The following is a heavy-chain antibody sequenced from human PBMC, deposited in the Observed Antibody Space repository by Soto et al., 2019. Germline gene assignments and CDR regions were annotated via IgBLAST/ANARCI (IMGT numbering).Heavy chain of an antibody. Sequence: EVQLVESGGGLIQPGGSLRLSCAASGFTVSSNYMSWVRQAPGKGLEWVSVIYSGGSTYYADSVKGRFTISRDNSKNTLYRQMNSLRAEDTAVYYCARDLGTTGTIAPPDYWCQGTLVTVSS. J-gene: IGHJ4*02. D-gene: IGHD1-1*01. CDR3: ARDLGTTGTIAPPDY. CDR2: IYSGGST. CDR1: GFTVSSNY. V-gene: IGHV3-53*01.